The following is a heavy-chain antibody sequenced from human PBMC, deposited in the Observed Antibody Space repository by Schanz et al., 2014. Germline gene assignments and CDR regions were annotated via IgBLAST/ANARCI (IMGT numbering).Heavy chain of an antibody. J-gene: IGHJ5*01. CDR3: ARNYEWFES. Sequence: QLQLVQSGAEVKKPGASVKISCGTFGKRYFIHWVRPAPGQGLEWMGMIDPRGASTTYAQKFQGRLSLTGDMSTSTLYLELRSLTSEDTAVYYCARNYEWFESWGQGTLVTVSS. CDR2: IDPRGAST. D-gene: IGHD3-16*01. V-gene: IGHV1-46*02. CDR1: GKRYF.